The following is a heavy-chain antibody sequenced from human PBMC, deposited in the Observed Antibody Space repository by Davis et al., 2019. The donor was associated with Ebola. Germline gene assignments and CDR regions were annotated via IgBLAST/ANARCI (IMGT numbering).Heavy chain of an antibody. CDR3: ARGDRTTVTRKNRFVWYFDL. D-gene: IGHD4-17*01. Sequence: SETLSLTCAVYGWSFSGYYWSWIRQPPGKGLEWIGEISHSGSTSYNPPLKSRVTISVDTSKNQFSLKLSSVTAADTAVYYCARGDRTTVTRKNRFVWYFDLWGRGTLVTVSS. V-gene: IGHV4-34*01. CDR2: ISHSGST. CDR1: GWSFSGYY. J-gene: IGHJ2*01.